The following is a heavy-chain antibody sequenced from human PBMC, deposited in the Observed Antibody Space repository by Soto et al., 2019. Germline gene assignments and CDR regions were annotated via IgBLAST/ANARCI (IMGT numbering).Heavy chain of an antibody. D-gene: IGHD3-10*01. CDR2: IYYSGST. J-gene: IGHJ4*02. CDR3: ARETGEGGYLDY. Sequence: SETLSLTCTVSGGSISSYYWSWIRQPPGKGLEWIGYIYYSGSTNYNPSLKSRVTISVDTSKNQFSLKLSSVTAADTAVYYCARETGEGGYLDYWGQGTLVTVS. V-gene: IGHV4-59*01. CDR1: GGSISSYY.